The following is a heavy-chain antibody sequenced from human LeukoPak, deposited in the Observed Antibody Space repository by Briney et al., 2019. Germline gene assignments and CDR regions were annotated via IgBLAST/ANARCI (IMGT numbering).Heavy chain of an antibody. CDR3: TRLVEEMATISDAFDI. V-gene: IGHV3-7*01. Sequence: GGSLRLSCAASGFTFSRYWMSWVRQAPGKGLEWVANIKQDGSQKSYVDSVKGRFTISRDNANNLLYLQMNSLRAEDTAVYYCTRLVEEMATISDAFDIWGQGTMVTVSS. D-gene: IGHD5-24*01. J-gene: IGHJ3*02. CDR1: GFTFSRYW. CDR2: IKQDGSQK.